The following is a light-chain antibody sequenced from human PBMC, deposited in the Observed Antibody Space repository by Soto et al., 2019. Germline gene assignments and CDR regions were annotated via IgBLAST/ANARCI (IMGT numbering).Light chain of an antibody. V-gene: IGKV3-20*01. Sequence: EIVLTQSPGTLSLSPGERATLSCRASHSVSSTYFAWYQQKPGQAPRLLIYAASSRETGIPDTFSGSGSGTDFTLTISRLEPEDFAVYYCQQYDSSPYTFCQGTKLEIK. CDR2: AAS. CDR1: HSVSSTY. J-gene: IGKJ2*01. CDR3: QQYDSSPYT.